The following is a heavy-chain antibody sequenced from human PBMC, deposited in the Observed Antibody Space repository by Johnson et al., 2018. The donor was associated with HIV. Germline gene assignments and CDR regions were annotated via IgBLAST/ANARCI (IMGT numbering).Heavy chain of an antibody. D-gene: IGHD2-2*01. CDR2: ISWNSGSI. Sequence: VQLVESGGGLVQPGGYLRLSCAASGFTFSSYAMHWVRQAPGKGLEWVSGISWNSGSIKYVDSVKGRFTISRDNPKNSLYLQMNSLRAEDTAVYYCARDRPDIVVVPGAIDAFDIWGQGTMVTVSS. V-gene: IGHV3-48*04. CDR3: ARDRPDIVVVPGAIDAFDI. CDR1: GFTFSSYA. J-gene: IGHJ3*02.